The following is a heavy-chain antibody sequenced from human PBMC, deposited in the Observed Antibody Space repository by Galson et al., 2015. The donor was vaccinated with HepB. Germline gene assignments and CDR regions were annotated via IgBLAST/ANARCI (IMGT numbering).Heavy chain of an antibody. Sequence: SVKVSCKASGYTFTTYGISWVRQVPGRGLESMGYISVYTGNTEYAQKFQGRVTMTTDISTTTAYMELRSLRSDDTAVYYCARALAVAGTIRMAYGYWGQGTLVTVSS. CDR3: ARALAVAGTIRMAYGY. D-gene: IGHD6-19*01. CDR2: ISVYTGNT. J-gene: IGHJ4*02. CDR1: GYTFTTYG. V-gene: IGHV1-18*04.